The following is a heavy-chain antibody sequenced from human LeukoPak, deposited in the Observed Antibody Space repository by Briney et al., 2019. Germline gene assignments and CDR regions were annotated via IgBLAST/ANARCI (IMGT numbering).Heavy chain of an antibody. J-gene: IGHJ5*02. CDR2: IYPGDSDT. Sequence: GESLKISCTGSGYSFTSYWIAWLRQMPGKGLEWMGIIYPGDSDTKYSPSFQGHVTISVDKSINTAYLQWGSLETPDTAIFYCARHYDSSGYQNWLDPWGQGTLVTVSS. V-gene: IGHV5-51*01. CDR3: ARHYDSSGYQNWLDP. D-gene: IGHD3-22*01. CDR1: GYSFTSYW.